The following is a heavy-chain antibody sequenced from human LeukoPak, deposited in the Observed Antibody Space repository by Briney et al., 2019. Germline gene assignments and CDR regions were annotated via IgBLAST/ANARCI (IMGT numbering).Heavy chain of an antibody. J-gene: IGHJ4*02. V-gene: IGHV3-30*03. CDR1: GFTFSSYG. D-gene: IGHD1-26*01. CDR3: APNQGAEDGDY. Sequence: GGSLRLSCAASGFTFSSYGMHWVRQAPGKGLEWVAVISYDGSNKYYADSVKGRFTISRDNSKNTLYLQMNSLRAEDTAVYYCAPNQGAEDGDYWGQGTLVTVSS. CDR2: ISYDGSNK.